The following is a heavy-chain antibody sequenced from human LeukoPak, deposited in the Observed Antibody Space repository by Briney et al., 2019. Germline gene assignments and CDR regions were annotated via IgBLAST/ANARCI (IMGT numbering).Heavy chain of an antibody. Sequence: ASVKVSCKASGYTFTSYYMHWVRQAPGQGLEWMGIINPSGGSTSYAQKFQGRVTMTRDTSTSTVYMELSSLRSEDTAVYYCAAESFQHYYDSSGYYYGMDVWGQGTTVTVSS. D-gene: IGHD3-22*01. CDR1: GYTFTSYY. J-gene: IGHJ6*02. V-gene: IGHV1-46*01. CDR2: INPSGGST. CDR3: AAESFQHYYDSSGYYYGMDV.